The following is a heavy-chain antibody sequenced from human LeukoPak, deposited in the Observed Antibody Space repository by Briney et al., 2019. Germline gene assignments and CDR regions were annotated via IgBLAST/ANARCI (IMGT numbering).Heavy chain of an antibody. CDR1: GFTFTTYA. CDR3: AKDLALAGTGGGFDV. J-gene: IGHJ3*01. CDR2: ISGGGDKT. D-gene: IGHD6-19*01. Sequence: GGSLRLSCAASGFTFTTYAINWVRQAPGKGLEWVSGISGGGDKTYYADSVNGRFTISRDNSKNTVSLQMSSLRAVDTALYYCAKDLALAGTGGGFDVWGQGTRVAVSS. V-gene: IGHV3-23*01.